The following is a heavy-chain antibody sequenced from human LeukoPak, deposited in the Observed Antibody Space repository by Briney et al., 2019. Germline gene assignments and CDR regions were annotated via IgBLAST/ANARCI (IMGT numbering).Heavy chain of an antibody. CDR3: ARGVSGRSSGNFDY. CDR1: GDSVASNSAA. J-gene: IGHJ4*02. CDR2: TYYRSKLYN. Sequence: SQTLSRTCAICGDSVASNSAAWNWIRQSPSRGLDWLGRTYYRSKLYNDYAVSVKSRITIKPDPSKNQFSLQLNSVTREDTAVYYCARGVSGRSSGNFDYWGQGTLVTVSS. V-gene: IGHV6-1*01. D-gene: IGHD1-26*01.